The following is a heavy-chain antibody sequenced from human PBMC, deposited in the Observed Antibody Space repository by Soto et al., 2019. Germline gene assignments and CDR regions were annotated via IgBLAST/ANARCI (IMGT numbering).Heavy chain of an antibody. J-gene: IGHJ3*02. Sequence: QVQLQESGPGLVKPSQTLSLTCTVFGGSISSGDYYWTWIRQHPGKGLGWIGYIFHSGSTSYNPSHTGRLAISVATSKNQVSLRLSSVTAADTAIYYCADAYCSGGSCYSLLASAFDIWGQGTMVTVS. V-gene: IGHV4-31*03. CDR1: GGSISSGDYY. D-gene: IGHD2-15*01. CDR2: IFHSGST. CDR3: ADAYCSGGSCYSLLASAFDI.